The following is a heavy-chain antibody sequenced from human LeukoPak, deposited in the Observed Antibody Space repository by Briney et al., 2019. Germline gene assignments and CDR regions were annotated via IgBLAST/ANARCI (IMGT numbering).Heavy chain of an antibody. CDR1: GFTVSSNY. CDR3: ARDAYSSGWYLDY. CDR2: IYSGGST. J-gene: IGHJ4*02. Sequence: GGSLRLSCAASGFTVSSNYMSWVRQAPGEGLEWVSVIYSGGSTYYADSVKGRFTISRDNSKNTLYLQMNSLRAEDTAVYYCARDAYSSGWYLDYWGQGTLVTVSS. V-gene: IGHV3-53*01. D-gene: IGHD6-19*01.